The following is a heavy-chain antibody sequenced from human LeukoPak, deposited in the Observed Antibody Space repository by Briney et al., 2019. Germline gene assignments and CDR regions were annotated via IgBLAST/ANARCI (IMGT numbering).Heavy chain of an antibody. V-gene: IGHV4-61*02. CDR2: IYTSGST. D-gene: IGHD2-8*02. Sequence: SETPSLTCTVSGGSISSGSYYWSWIRQPAGKGLEWIGRIYTSGSTNYNPSLKSRVTISVDTSKNHFSLKLSSVTAADTAVYYCARALLVTSFDYWGQGTLVTVSS. J-gene: IGHJ4*02. CDR3: ARALLVTSFDY. CDR1: GGSISSGSYY.